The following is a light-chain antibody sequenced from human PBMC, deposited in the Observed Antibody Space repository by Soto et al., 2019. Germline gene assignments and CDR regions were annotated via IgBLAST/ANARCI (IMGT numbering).Light chain of an antibody. CDR1: QNIASS. V-gene: IGKV1-5*01. CDR3: LQYNTFSAT. CDR2: GGS. J-gene: IGKJ5*01. Sequence: DIQMTQSPSTLSPSVGDRVTITCRASQNIASSLAWNQQKPGKAPKILIYGGSTGESRVPSRFSGSGSGTHFTLTITNLQPGDFATYYCLQYNTFSATFGQGTRLETK.